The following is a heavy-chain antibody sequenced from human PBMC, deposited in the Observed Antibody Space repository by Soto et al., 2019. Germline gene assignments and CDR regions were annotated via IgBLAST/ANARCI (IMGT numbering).Heavy chain of an antibody. D-gene: IGHD2-15*01. J-gene: IGHJ4*02. CDR1: GFTFSSYA. V-gene: IGHV3-23*01. Sequence: GGSLRLSCAASGFTFSSYAMSWVRQAPGKGLEWVSAISGSGGSTYYADSVKGRFTISRDNSKNTLYLQMNSLRAEDTAVYYCAKNPLDIVVVVAAKAMYFDYWGQGTLVTVSS. CDR2: ISGSGGST. CDR3: AKNPLDIVVVVAAKAMYFDY.